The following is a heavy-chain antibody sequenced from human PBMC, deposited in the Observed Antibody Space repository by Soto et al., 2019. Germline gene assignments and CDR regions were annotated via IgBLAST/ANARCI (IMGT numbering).Heavy chain of an antibody. CDR1: GFTVSSNY. CDR2: IYSGGST. V-gene: IGHV3-66*01. J-gene: IGHJ6*03. D-gene: IGHD2-15*01. CDR3: AREVVVTLGKPGGFKYYYYMDV. Sequence: GGSLRLSCAASGFTVSSNYMSWVRQAPGKGLEWVSVIYSGGSTYYADSVKGRFTISRDNSKNTLYLQMNSLRAEDTAVYYCAREVVVTLGKPGGFKYYYYMDVWGKGTTVTVSS.